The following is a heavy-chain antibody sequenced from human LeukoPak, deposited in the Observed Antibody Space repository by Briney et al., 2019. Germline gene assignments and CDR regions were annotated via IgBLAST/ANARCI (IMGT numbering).Heavy chain of an antibody. CDR3: ARAIVVDYYGMDV. V-gene: IGHV3-30-3*01. J-gene: IGHJ6*02. Sequence: PGRSLRLSCAASGFTFSSYAMHWVRQAPGKGLEWVAVISYDGSNKYYADSVKGRFTISRDNAKNSLYLQMNSLRAEDTAVYYCARAIVVDYYGMDVWGQGTTVTVSS. CDR2: ISYDGSNK. CDR1: GFTFSSYA. D-gene: IGHD2-21*01.